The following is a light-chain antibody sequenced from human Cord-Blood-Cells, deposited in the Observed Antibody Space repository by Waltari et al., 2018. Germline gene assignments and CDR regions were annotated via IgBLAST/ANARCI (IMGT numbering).Light chain of an antibody. CDR1: SRDVGGYND. V-gene: IGLV2-14*01. J-gene: IGLJ2*01. Sequence: SALTQPATVTGSPAPSLTLPCTGTSRDVGGYNDLPWYQQPPGKAPKLMIYDVSNRPSGVSNRFSGSKSGNTASLTISGLQAEDEADYYCSSYTSSSTLVVFGGGTKLTVL. CDR3: SSYTSSSTLVV. CDR2: DVS.